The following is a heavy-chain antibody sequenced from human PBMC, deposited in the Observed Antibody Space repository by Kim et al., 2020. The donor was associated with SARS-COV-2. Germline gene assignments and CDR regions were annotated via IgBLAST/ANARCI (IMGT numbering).Heavy chain of an antibody. CDR1: GGSVSSGSYY. J-gene: IGHJ4*02. V-gene: IGHV4-61*01. CDR3: ARGGDGYNSGFDY. CDR2: IYYSGST. D-gene: IGHD5-12*01. Sequence: SETLSLTCTVSGGSVSSGSYYWSWIRQPPGKGLEWIGYIYYSGSTNYNPSLKSRVTISVDTSKNQFSLKLSSVTAADTAVYYCARGGDGYNSGFDYWGQGTLVTVSS.